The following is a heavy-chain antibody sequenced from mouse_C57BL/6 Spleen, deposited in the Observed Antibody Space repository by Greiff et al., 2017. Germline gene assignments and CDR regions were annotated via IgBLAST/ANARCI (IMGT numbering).Heavy chain of an antibody. CDR1: GYTFTSYG. D-gene: IGHD1-1*01. J-gene: IGHJ2*01. CDR2: IYPRRGNT. CDR3: ARSGITTVVASYYFDY. Sequence: QVQLQQSGAELARPGASVKLSCKASGYTFTSYGISWVKQRTGQGLEWIGEIYPRRGNTYYNEKFKGKATLTADKSSSTAYMELRSRTSEDSAVYFCARSGITTVVASYYFDYWGQGTTLTVSS. V-gene: IGHV1-81*01.